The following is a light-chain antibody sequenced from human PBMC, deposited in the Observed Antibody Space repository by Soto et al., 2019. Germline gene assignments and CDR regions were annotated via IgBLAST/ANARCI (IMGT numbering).Light chain of an antibody. Sequence: QSVLTQPASVSGSPGQSITISCTGTSSDVGSYNLVSWYQQHPGKAPKLMIYEGSNRPSGVSNRFSGSKSGNTASLTISGLQAEDEADYYCCSYTGSSTFGVFGGGTQLTVL. CDR2: EGS. CDR3: CSYTGSSTFGV. V-gene: IGLV2-23*03. J-gene: IGLJ3*02. CDR1: SSDVGSYNL.